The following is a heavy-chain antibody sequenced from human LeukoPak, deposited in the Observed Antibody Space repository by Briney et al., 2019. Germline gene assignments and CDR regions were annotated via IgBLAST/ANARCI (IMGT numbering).Heavy chain of an antibody. J-gene: IGHJ4*02. CDR2: IYSSGST. D-gene: IGHD1-26*01. Sequence: PWGSLRLSCTASGFIVSSNYMSWVRQAPGKGLEWVSVIYSSGSTYFADSVKGRFTISRDNSKNTVYLQMNSLKAEDTAVYYCARDGRGILEFWGQGALVTVSS. V-gene: IGHV3-53*01. CDR3: ARDGRGILEF. CDR1: GFIVSSNY.